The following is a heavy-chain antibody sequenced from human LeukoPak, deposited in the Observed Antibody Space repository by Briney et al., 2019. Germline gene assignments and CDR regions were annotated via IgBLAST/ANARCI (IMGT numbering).Heavy chain of an antibody. Sequence: SVKVSCKASGGTFSSYTISWVRQAPGQGLEWMGRIIPILGIANYAQKFQGRVTITADKSTSTAYMELSSLRSEDTAVYYCARVGDSYGYDYWGQGTLVTVSS. D-gene: IGHD5-18*01. J-gene: IGHJ4*02. CDR2: IIPILGIA. CDR3: ARVGDSYGYDY. CDR1: GGTFSSYT. V-gene: IGHV1-69*02.